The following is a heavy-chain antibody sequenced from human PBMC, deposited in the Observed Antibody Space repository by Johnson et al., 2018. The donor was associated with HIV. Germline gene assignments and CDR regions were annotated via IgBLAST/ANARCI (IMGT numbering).Heavy chain of an antibody. CDR2: ISYDGSNK. V-gene: IGHV3-30*03. CDR1: GFTFSSYG. Sequence: QVQLVESGGGVVQPGRSLRLSCAASGFTFSSYGMHWVRQAPGKGLEWVAVISYDGSNKYYADSVKGRFTISRDNSKNTLYLQMHSLRAEDTAVYYCARGIPAATRGYAFDIWGQGTMVTVSS. CDR3: ARGIPAATRGYAFDI. J-gene: IGHJ3*02. D-gene: IGHD2-2*01.